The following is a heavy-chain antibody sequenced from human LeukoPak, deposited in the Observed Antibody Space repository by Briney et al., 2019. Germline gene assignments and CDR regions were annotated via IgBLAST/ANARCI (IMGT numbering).Heavy chain of an antibody. Sequence: SETLSLTCTVSGGSISSYYWSWIRQPPGKGLEWIGYIYYSGSTNYNPSLKSRVTISVDTSKNQFSLKLSSVTVADTAVYYCARVLDYDSSGYYYYYYGMDVWGQGTTVTVSS. CDR1: GGSISSYY. V-gene: IGHV4-59*01. J-gene: IGHJ6*02. CDR2: IYYSGST. CDR3: ARVLDYDSSGYYYYYYGMDV. D-gene: IGHD3-22*01.